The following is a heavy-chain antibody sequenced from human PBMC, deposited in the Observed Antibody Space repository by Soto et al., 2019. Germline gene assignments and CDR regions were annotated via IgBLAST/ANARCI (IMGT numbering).Heavy chain of an antibody. Sequence: PGGSLRLSCAASGFTFSSYSMNWVRQAPGKGLEWVSSISSSSSYIYCTDSVKGRLTISRENAKNSLYLKMNRLRAEDTAVSYSEKNSSAHAFDIWGQGTIVTVSS. CDR1: GFTFSSYS. CDR3: EKNSSAHAFDI. D-gene: IGHD6-19*01. J-gene: IGHJ3*02. V-gene: IGHV3-21*01. CDR2: ISSSSSYI.